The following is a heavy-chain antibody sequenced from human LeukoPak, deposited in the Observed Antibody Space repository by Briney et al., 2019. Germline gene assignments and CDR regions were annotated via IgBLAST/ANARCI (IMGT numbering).Heavy chain of an antibody. J-gene: IGHJ4*02. Sequence: GGSLRLSCAASRFTFNTYAVNWVRHAPGEGLEWVSAISGNGDITYYADSVRGRFTISRDNSKNTLYLQMNSLRAEDTAVYYCARVKRDCSGGTCYSYDYWGQGTLVTVSS. CDR3: ARVKRDCSGGTCYSYDY. CDR1: RFTFNTYA. D-gene: IGHD2-15*01. CDR2: ISGNGDIT. V-gene: IGHV3-23*01.